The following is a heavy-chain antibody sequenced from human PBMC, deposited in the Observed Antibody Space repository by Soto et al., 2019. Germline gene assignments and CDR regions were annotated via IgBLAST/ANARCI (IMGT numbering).Heavy chain of an antibody. CDR3: AKKVPAALRLYYFFGLDV. D-gene: IGHD2-15*01. Sequence: QVQLQESGPGLVKPSGTLSLTCAVSGASISSDNRWTWVRQPPGEGLEWIGAISQSGTTKYNPSLASRVTNSVDKAKNQFSLRLTSMTAADTAVYYCAKKVPAALRLYYFFGLDVWGQGTTVTVSS. J-gene: IGHJ6*02. CDR2: ISQSGTT. V-gene: IGHV4-4*02. CDR1: GASISSDNR.